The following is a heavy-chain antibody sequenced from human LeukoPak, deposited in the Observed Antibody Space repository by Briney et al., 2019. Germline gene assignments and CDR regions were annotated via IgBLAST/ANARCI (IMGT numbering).Heavy chain of an antibody. CDR3: ARDRGTNSYYFDY. CDR2: IYHSGST. D-gene: IGHD1-7*01. CDR1: GGSISSGGYS. V-gene: IGHV4-30-2*01. J-gene: IGHJ4*02. Sequence: LSLTCAVSGGSISSGGYSWSWIRQPPGKGLEWIGYIYHSGSTYYNPSLKSRVTISVDRSKNQFSLKLSSVTAADTAVYYCARDRGTNSYYFDYWGQGTLVTVSS.